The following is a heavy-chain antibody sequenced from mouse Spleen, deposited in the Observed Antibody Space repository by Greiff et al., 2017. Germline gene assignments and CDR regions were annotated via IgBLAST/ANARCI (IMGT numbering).Heavy chain of an antibody. J-gene: IGHJ4*01. V-gene: IGHV14-4*01. Sequence: VQLQQSGAELVRPGASVKLSCTASGFNIKDDYMHWVKQRPEQGLEWIGWIDPENGDTEYASKFQGKATITADTSSNTAYLQLSSLTSEDTAVYYCTTDSNSYAMDYWGQGTSVTVSS. CDR1: GFNIKDDY. CDR2: IDPENGDT. D-gene: IGHD4-1*02. CDR3: TTDSNSYAMDY.